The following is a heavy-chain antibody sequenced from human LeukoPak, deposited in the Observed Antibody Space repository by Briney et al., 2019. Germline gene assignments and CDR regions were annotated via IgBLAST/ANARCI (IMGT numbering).Heavy chain of an antibody. CDR1: GYTLTELS. Sequence: ASVKVSCKVSGYTLTELSMHWVRQAPGKGLEWMGGFDPEDGETIYAQKFQGRVTMTEDTSTDTAYMELSSLRSEDTAVYYCATDRGYGDHDAFDIWGQGTMVTDSS. CDR3: ATDRGYGDHDAFDI. J-gene: IGHJ3*02. D-gene: IGHD4-17*01. CDR2: FDPEDGET. V-gene: IGHV1-24*01.